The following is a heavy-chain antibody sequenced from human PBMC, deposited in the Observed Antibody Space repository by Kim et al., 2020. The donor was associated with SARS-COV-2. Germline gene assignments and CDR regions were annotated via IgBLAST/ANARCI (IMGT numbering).Heavy chain of an antibody. J-gene: IGHJ6*02. CDR3: ARRGTGYYGYYYYGMDV. V-gene: IGHV3-7*01. CDR1: GFTFSSYW. Sequence: GGSLRLSCAASGFTFSSYWMSWVRQAPGKGLEWVANIKQDGSEKYYVDSVKGRFTISRDNAKNSLYLQMNSLRAEDTAVYYCARRGTGYYGYYYYGMDVWGQGTTVTVSS. CDR2: IKQDGSEK. D-gene: IGHD3-9*01.